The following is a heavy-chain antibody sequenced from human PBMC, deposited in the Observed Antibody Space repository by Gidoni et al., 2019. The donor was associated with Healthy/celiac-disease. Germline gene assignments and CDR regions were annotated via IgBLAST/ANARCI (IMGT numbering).Heavy chain of an antibody. CDR2: MNPNSGNT. CDR3: ARGSIAAAGSFDL. V-gene: IGHV1-8*01. CDR1: GSTFTSYD. J-gene: IGHJ2*01. Sequence: QAHLVQSGAAVTQPGASVTGSCQASGSTFTSYDINWVRQATGQGLECMGWMNPNSGNTGYAQKFQGRVTMTRNTSISTAYMELSSLRSEDTAVYYCARGSIAAAGSFDLWGRGTLVTVSS. D-gene: IGHD6-13*01.